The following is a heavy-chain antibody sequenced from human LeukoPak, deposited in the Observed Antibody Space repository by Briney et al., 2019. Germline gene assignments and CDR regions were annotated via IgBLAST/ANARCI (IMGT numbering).Heavy chain of an antibody. CDR3: AREMLAAVAAQS. V-gene: IGHV3-21*01. CDR1: GFTFSSYS. Sequence: SGGSLRLSCAASGFTFSSYSMNWVRQAPGKGLEWVSSITSSSSYIYYADSVKGRFTISRDNAKNSLYLQMNSLRAEDTAVYYCAREMLAAVAAQSWGQGTLVTVSS. J-gene: IGHJ5*02. D-gene: IGHD6-19*01. CDR2: ITSSSSYI.